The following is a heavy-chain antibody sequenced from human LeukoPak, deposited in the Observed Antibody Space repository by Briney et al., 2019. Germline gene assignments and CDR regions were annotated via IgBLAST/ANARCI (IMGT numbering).Heavy chain of an antibody. J-gene: IGHJ6*03. D-gene: IGHD2-8*01. CDR2: IWYDGGNK. V-gene: IGHV3-33*06. CDR3: GKNGACRLHLGYYYMDV. Sequence: GGSLRLSCAASGFSFSSYGMHWVRQAPGKGLEWVAVIWYDGGNKYYADSVKGRFTISRDNSKNTVSLQMSSLRAEDAAVYYCGKNGACRLHLGYYYMDVWGKGTTVTVSS. CDR1: GFSFSSYG.